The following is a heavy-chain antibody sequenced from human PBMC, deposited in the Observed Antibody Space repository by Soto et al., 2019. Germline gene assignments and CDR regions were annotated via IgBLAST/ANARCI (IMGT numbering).Heavy chain of an antibody. CDR3: ARDVAGGDH. J-gene: IGHJ4*02. Sequence: QVQLVQSGAEVKKPGASVKVSCKASGYTFTNYYIHWVRQAPGQGLEWMGIINPTSGSTNYAQKFQVRVTLAYDTSTTTVYMELSGLRSEDAAVLYCARDVAGGDHWGQGTLVTVSS. V-gene: IGHV1-46*01. D-gene: IGHD6-13*01. CDR1: GYTFTNYY. CDR2: INPTSGST.